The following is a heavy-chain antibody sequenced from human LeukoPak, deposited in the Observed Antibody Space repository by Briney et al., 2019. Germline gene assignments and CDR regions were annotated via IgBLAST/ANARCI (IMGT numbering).Heavy chain of an antibody. J-gene: IGHJ6*02. V-gene: IGHV4-34*01. CDR2: INHSGST. Sequence: SETLSLTCAVSGGSFSGYYWSWIRQPPGKGLEWIGEINHSGSTNYNPSLKSRVTISVDTSKNQFSLKLSSVTAADTAVYYCARMYSYGSYYYYGMDVWGQGTTVTVSS. CDR3: ARMYSYGSYYYYGMDV. CDR1: GGSFSGYY. D-gene: IGHD5-18*01.